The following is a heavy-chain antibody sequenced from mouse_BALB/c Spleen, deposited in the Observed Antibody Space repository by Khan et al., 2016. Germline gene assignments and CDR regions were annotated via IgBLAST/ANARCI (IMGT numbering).Heavy chain of an antibody. J-gene: IGHJ4*01. Sequence: QIQLVQSGPELKKPGETVKISCKASGYTFTNYGMNWVKQAPGKGLKWMGWINTYTGEPTYADDFRGRLAFSLETSASTAYLQINNLKNEDMATYFCASYYGSSYYAMDYWGQGTSVTVSS. CDR1: GYTFTNYG. CDR3: ASYYGSSYYAMDY. D-gene: IGHD1-1*01. CDR2: INTYTGEP. V-gene: IGHV9-1*02.